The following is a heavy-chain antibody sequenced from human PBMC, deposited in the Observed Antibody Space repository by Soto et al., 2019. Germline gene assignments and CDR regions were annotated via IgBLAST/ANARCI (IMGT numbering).Heavy chain of an antibody. CDR3: ARGPSSIESSWYLWDDNWFDP. V-gene: IGHV1-8*01. CDR2: MNPNSGNT. Sequence: ASVKVSCKASGYTFTSYDINWVRQATGQGLEWMGWMNPNSGNTGYAQKFQGRVTMTRNTSISTAYMELSSLRSEDTAVYYCARGPSSIESSWYLWDDNWFDPWGQGTLVTVSS. J-gene: IGHJ5*02. D-gene: IGHD6-13*01. CDR1: GYTFTSYD.